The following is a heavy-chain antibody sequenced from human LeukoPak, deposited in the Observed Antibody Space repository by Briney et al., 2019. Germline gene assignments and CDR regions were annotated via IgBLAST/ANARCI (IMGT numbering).Heavy chain of an antibody. V-gene: IGHV1-2*02. J-gene: IGHJ3*02. CDR1: GYTFTGYY. CDR2: INPNSGGT. Sequence: ASVKVSCKASGYTFTGYYMHWVRQAPGQGLEWMGWINPNSGGTNYAQKFQGRVTMTRDTSISTAYMELSRLRSDDTAVYYCARSRGYDILRRSAFDIWGQGTMVTVSS. CDR3: ARSRGYDILRRSAFDI. D-gene: IGHD3-9*01.